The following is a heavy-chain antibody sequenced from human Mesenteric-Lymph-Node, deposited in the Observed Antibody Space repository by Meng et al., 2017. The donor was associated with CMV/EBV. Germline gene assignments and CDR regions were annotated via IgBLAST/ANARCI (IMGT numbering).Heavy chain of an antibody. V-gene: IGHV3-23*01. Sequence: GGSLRLSCAASGFTFSSYAMTWVRQAPGKGLEWVSAISDSGVSTYYADSVKGRFTISRDISKNTVYLHMNSLRAEDTALYYCAKDAYFYANWGQGTLVTVSS. CDR2: ISDSGVST. CDR3: AKDAYFYAN. D-gene: IGHD2/OR15-2a*01. CDR1: GFTFSSYA. J-gene: IGHJ4*02.